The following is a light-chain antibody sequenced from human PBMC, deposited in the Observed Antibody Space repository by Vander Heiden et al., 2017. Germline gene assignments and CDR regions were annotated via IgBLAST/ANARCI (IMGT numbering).Light chain of an antibody. Sequence: AIQLTQSPSPLSASVGDSVTVTCRASRGINSALARYQQKPGKPPKPLIYEASSLVSGVPSRFSGSGSGTDFTLTISGLQPEDFATYYCQQFNTSPGTFGPGTKVDIK. CDR1: RGINSA. CDR3: QQFNTSPGT. CDR2: EAS. J-gene: IGKJ3*01. V-gene: IGKV1-13*02.